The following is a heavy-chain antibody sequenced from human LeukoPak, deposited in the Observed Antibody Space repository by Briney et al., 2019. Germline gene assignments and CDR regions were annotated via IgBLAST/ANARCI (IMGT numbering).Heavy chain of an antibody. Sequence: KAGGSLRLSCVASGLILSISAMSWVRQAPGKGLEWVSYISGGSRKINHAQSVKGRFSISRDKTKNALYLQMNRLRGEDTAVYYCARIAKDYPGSGSYEWFAPWGQGTLVTVSS. CDR3: ARIAKDYPGSGSYEWFAP. CDR2: ISGGSRKI. CDR1: GLILSISA. V-gene: IGHV3-21*06. J-gene: IGHJ5*02. D-gene: IGHD3-10*01.